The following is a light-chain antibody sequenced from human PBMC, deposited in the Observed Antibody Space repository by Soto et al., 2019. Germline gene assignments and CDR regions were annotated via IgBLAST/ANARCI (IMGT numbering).Light chain of an antibody. CDR1: QAVNTR. Sequence: EILLTQSPATMSSFPADRVTLSGRASQAVNTRLAWYQHKHGQDTRILIYLNYNRAAGITDRFSGSGSETDFTLTIRDVEPEEFAVYYCHKRQSWHRTFGDGNKLDIK. V-gene: IGKV3D-11*01. CDR2: LNY. J-gene: IGKJ4*01. CDR3: HKRQSWHRT.